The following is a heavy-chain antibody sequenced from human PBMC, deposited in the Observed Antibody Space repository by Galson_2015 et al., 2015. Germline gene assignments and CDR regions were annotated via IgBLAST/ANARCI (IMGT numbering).Heavy chain of an antibody. Sequence: SLRLSCAASGFSVSSIGVSWVRQAPGKGLEWVSSISSSSSYIYYADSVKGRFTISRDNAKNSLYLQMNSLRAEDTAVYYCARDRDIYSSGWSRAFDIWGQGTMVTVSS. V-gene: IGHV3-21*01. D-gene: IGHD6-19*01. CDR3: ARDRDIYSSGWSRAFDI. CDR2: ISSSSSYI. CDR1: GFSVSSIG. J-gene: IGHJ3*02.